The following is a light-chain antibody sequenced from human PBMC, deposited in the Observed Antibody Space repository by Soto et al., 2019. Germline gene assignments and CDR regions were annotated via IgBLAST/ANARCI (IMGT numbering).Light chain of an antibody. CDR1: QSISSW. CDR3: QQYNSYSWT. V-gene: IGKV1-5*03. J-gene: IGKJ1*01. Sequence: DIQMTQSPSTLSASVGDRVTITCLASQSISSWLAWYQQKPGKAPKLLIYKASSLESGVPSRFSGSGSGTEFTLTISSLQTDDFATYYCQQYNSYSWTFGKGTKLDIK. CDR2: KAS.